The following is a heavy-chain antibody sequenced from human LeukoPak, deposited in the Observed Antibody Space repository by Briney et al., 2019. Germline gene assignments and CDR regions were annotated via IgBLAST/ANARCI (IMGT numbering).Heavy chain of an antibody. J-gene: IGHJ5*02. CDR2: IYYGGVT. CDR1: GGSISGYY. CDR3: ANRIAAGGQNWFDP. D-gene: IGHD6-13*01. V-gene: IGHV4-59*08. Sequence: PSETLSLTCTVSGGSISGYYWSWLRQPPGKGLEWIGYIYYGGVTKYNPSLTSRVTISVDTSKNQFSLKLSSVTAADTAVYYCANRIAAGGQNWFDPWGQGTLVTVSS.